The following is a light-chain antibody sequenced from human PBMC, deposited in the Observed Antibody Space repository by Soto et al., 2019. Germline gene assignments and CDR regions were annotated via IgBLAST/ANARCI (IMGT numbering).Light chain of an antibody. CDR1: QTVNTW. CDR3: QQYDSYSSGP. J-gene: IGKJ1*01. V-gene: IGKV1-5*01. Sequence: DIQMTQSPSTLSASVGDRVIITCRASQTVNTWLAWYQQKPGKAPKVLIFDASSLKTGVPSRFSGSGSGTEFTLTISNLQPDDFATYYCQQYDSYSSGPFGQGTKVDIK. CDR2: DAS.